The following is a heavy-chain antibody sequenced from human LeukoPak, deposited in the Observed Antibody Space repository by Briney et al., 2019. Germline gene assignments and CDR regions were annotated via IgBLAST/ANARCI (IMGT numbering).Heavy chain of an antibody. D-gene: IGHD3-22*01. CDR1: GGSISNYY. Sequence: SETLSLTCTVSGGSISNYYWSWIRQPPGKGLEWIGYVYYSGSTNYNPSLKSRVTISVDTSKNQFALKLSSVTAADTAMYYCARLGDRSGYYPFDYWGQGTLVSVSS. J-gene: IGHJ4*02. CDR3: ARLGDRSGYYPFDY. V-gene: IGHV4-59*01. CDR2: VYYSGST.